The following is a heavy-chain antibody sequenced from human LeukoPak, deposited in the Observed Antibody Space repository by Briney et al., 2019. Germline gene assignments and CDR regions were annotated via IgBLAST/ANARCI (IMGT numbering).Heavy chain of an antibody. D-gene: IGHD1-26*01. CDR3: ARELRTGVGATDY. V-gene: IGHV1-46*01. CDR1: GYTFTSYY. Sequence: ASVKVSCKASGYTFTSYYIHWVRQAPGQGLEWMGIIIPGGGNTIYAQKFQGRVTMTRDTSTSTVYMKLSSLRSEDTAVYYCARELRTGVGATDYWGQGTLVTVSS. J-gene: IGHJ4*02. CDR2: IIPGGGNT.